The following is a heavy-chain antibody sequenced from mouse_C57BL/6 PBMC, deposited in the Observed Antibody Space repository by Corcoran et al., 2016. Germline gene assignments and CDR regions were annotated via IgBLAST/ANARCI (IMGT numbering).Heavy chain of an antibody. V-gene: IGHV1-80*01. J-gene: IGHJ1*03. CDR2: IYPGDGDT. CDR3: AREGNGSQWNFDV. Sequence: QVQLQQSGAELVKPGASVKISCKASGYAFSSYWMNWVKQRPGKGLEWIGQIYPGDGDTNYNGKFKGKATLTADKSSSTAYMQLSSLTSEDSAVDFCAREGNGSQWNFDVWGTGTTVTVSS. D-gene: IGHD1-1*01. CDR1: GYAFSSYW.